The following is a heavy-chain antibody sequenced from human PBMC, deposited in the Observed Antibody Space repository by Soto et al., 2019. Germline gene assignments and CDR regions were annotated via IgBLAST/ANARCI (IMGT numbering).Heavy chain of an antibody. D-gene: IGHD3-16*02. V-gene: IGHV3-21*01. CDR2: ISSSSSYI. Sequence: PGGSLRLSCAASGFTFSSYSMNWVRQAPGKGLEWVSSISSSSSYIYYADSVKGRFTISRDNAKNSLYLQMNSLRAEDTAVYYCARAPPGLSYYYYGMDVWGQGTTVTVS. CDR3: ARAPPGLSYYYYGMDV. J-gene: IGHJ6*02. CDR1: GFTFSSYS.